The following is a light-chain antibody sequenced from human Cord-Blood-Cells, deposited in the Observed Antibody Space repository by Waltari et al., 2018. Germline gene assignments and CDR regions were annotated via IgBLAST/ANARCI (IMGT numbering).Light chain of an antibody. Sequence: AIQLTQSPSSLSASVGDRVTITCRASQGISSALAWYQQKPGKAPKLLSYDASSLESGVPSRFSGSGSGTDFTLTISSLQPEDFATYYCQQFNNYPLYTFGQGTKLEIK. J-gene: IGKJ2*01. V-gene: IGKV1D-13*01. CDR1: QGISSA. CDR3: QQFNNYPLYT. CDR2: DAS.